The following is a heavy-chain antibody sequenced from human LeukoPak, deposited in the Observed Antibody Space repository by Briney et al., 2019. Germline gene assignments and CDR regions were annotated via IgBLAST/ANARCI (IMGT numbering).Heavy chain of an antibody. CDR2: ISSSSSTI. CDR1: GFTFSSYS. CDR3: ARDATIFGVVITDY. Sequence: PGGSLRLSCAASGFTFSSYSMNWICQAPGKGLEWVSYISSSSSTIYYADSVKGRFTISRDNAKNSLYLQTNSLRAEDTAVYYCARDATIFGVVITDYWGQGTLVTVSS. J-gene: IGHJ4*02. D-gene: IGHD3-3*01. V-gene: IGHV3-48*01.